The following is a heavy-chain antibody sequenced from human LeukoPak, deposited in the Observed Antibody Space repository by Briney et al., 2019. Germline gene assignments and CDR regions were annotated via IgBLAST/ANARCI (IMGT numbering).Heavy chain of an antibody. J-gene: IGHJ4*02. V-gene: IGHV4-39*07. CDR3: ASETYYYGSGSFKPSYYFDY. Sequence: SKTLSLTCTVSGGSISSSSYYWGWIRQPPGKGLEWIGSIYYSGSTYYNPSLKSRVTISVDTSKNQFSLKLSSVTAADTAVYYCASETYYYGSGSFKPSYYFDYWGQGTLVTVSS. D-gene: IGHD3-10*01. CDR1: GGSISSSSYY. CDR2: IYYSGST.